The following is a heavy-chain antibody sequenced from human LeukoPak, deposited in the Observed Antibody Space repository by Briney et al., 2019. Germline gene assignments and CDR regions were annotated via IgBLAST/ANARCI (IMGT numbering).Heavy chain of an antibody. Sequence: PSETLSLTCSFSGDSISTYFWSWIRQPPGKGLEWIGDIHDSGSANYNPSLQSRVTMSLDASKKQFSLRLSSVTAADTAVYYCARHGPRKGYGSDNYEYAFDIWGQGTMVTVSS. D-gene: IGHD3-10*01. J-gene: IGHJ3*02. CDR2: IHDSGSA. V-gene: IGHV4-59*08. CDR1: GDSISTYF. CDR3: ARHGPRKGYGSDNYEYAFDI.